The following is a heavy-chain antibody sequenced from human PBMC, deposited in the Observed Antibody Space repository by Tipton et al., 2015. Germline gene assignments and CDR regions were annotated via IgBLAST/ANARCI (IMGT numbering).Heavy chain of an antibody. Sequence: QLVQSGAEVKKPGESLKISCKGSGSSFTSFGISWARQAPGQGLEWMGWINTYNGNTNSAQKFQGRVTMTTDTSTSTAYMELRSLRSDDTAVYYCARGGYDILTGYHFWGQGTLVTVSS. J-gene: IGHJ4*02. V-gene: IGHV1-18*01. CDR2: INTYNGNT. CDR1: GSSFTSFG. D-gene: IGHD3-9*01. CDR3: ARGGYDILTGYHF.